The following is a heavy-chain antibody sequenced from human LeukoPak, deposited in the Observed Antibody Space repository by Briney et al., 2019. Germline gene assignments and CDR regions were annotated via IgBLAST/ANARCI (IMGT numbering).Heavy chain of an antibody. CDR1: GGTFSSYA. Sequence: SVKVSCKASGGTFSSYAVNWVRQAPGQGLEWMGRIIPILGIANYAQKFQGRLTITADKSTSTAYMELSSLRSEDTAVYYCAREGEVVPFDYWGQGTLVTVSS. V-gene: IGHV1-69*04. CDR3: AREGEVVPFDY. D-gene: IGHD3-22*01. J-gene: IGHJ4*02. CDR2: IIPILGIA.